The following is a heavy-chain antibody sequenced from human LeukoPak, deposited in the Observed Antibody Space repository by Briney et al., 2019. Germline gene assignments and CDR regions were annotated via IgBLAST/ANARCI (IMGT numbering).Heavy chain of an antibody. Sequence: ASVKVSCKASGGTFSSYAISWVRQAPGQGLEWRGGIIPIFGTANYAQKFQGRVTITTDESTSTAYMELSSLRSEDTAVYYCARSMSAAGHRYYYYYYMDVWGKGTTVTVSS. J-gene: IGHJ6*03. CDR3: ARSMSAAGHRYYYYYYMDV. V-gene: IGHV1-69*05. CDR1: GGTFSSYA. D-gene: IGHD2-8*01. CDR2: IIPIFGTA.